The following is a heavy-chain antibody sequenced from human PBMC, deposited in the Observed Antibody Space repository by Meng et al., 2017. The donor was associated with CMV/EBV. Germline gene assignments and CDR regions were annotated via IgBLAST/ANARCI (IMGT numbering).Heavy chain of an antibody. D-gene: IGHD2-2*01. V-gene: IGHV4-39*01. J-gene: IGHJ2*01. Sequence: GSLRLSCTVSGGSISSSSYYWGWIRQPPGKGLEWIGSIYYSGSTYYNPSLKSRVTISVDTSKNQFSLKLSSVTAADTAVYYCARRTRYCSSTSCLNWYFDLWGRGTLVTVSS. CDR2: IYYSGST. CDR1: GGSISSSSYY. CDR3: ARRTRYCSSTSCLNWYFDL.